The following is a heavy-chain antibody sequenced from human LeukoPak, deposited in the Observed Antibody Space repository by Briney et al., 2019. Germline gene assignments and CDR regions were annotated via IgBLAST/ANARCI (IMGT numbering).Heavy chain of an antibody. D-gene: IGHD6-19*01. CDR1: GGSISSYY. CDR3: AREGGLDSSGWYNWFDP. J-gene: IGHJ5*02. CDR2: IYYSGST. Sequence: PSETLSLTCTVSGGSISSYYWSWIRQPPGKGLEWIGYIYYSGSTNYNPSLKSRVTISVDTSKDQFSLKLSSVTAAVTAVYYCAREGGLDSSGWYNWFDPWGQGTLVTVSS. V-gene: IGHV4-59*01.